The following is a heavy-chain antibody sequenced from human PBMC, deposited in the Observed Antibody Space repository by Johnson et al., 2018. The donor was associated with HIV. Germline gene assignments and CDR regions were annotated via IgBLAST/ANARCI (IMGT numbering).Heavy chain of an antibody. Sequence: CAASGFTFADYGMHWVRQPPGKGLEWVAFIAHDESITHYADSVKGRFTMSRDNSKNTLYLHMKSLRPEDTSIYYCARLPSGYSRDAFDIWGQGTMVTVSS. J-gene: IGHJ3*02. V-gene: IGHV3-30*03. D-gene: IGHD5-18*01. CDR2: IAHDESIT. CDR1: GFTFADYG. CDR3: ARLPSGYSRDAFDI.